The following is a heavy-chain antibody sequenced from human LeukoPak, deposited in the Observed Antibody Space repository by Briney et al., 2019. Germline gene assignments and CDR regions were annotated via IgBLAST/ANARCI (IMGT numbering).Heavy chain of an antibody. CDR3: ANNPPYYSSGSYPDY. D-gene: IGHD3-10*01. J-gene: IGHJ4*02. CDR1: GGTFSSYT. CDR2: IIPILGIA. V-gene: IGHV1-69*02. Sequence: ASVKVSCKASGGTFSSYTISWVRQAPGQGLEWMGRIIPILGIANYAQKFQGRVTITADKSTSTAYMELSSLRSEDTAVYYCANNPPYYSSGSYPDYWGQGTLVTVSS.